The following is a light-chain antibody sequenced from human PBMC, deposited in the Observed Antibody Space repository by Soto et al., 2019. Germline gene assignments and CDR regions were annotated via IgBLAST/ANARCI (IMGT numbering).Light chain of an antibody. Sequence: QSALTQPASVSESPGQSITISCTGTSSDVGASDFVSWYQQHPGKAPELIIYEISNRPSGVSSRFSGSKSGNTASLTISGLQAEDESDYYCGTWDSGLGAVVFGGGTQLTVL. CDR1: SSDVGASDF. CDR3: GTWDSGLGAVV. CDR2: EIS. V-gene: IGLV2-14*01. J-gene: IGLJ2*01.